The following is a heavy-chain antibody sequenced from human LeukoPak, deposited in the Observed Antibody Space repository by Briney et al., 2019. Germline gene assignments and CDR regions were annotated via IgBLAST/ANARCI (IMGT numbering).Heavy chain of an antibody. CDR1: GGSISSYY. CDR3: ARDQYSGSLDY. D-gene: IGHD1-26*01. J-gene: IGHJ4*02. Sequence: SETLSLTCTVSGGSISSYYWTWIRQPAGKGLEWIGRFYSTGSTNYNPSLKSRVTMSVDTSKNQFSLKLSSVTAADTAVYYCARDQYSGSLDYWGQGTLVTVSA. CDR2: FYSTGST. V-gene: IGHV4-4*07.